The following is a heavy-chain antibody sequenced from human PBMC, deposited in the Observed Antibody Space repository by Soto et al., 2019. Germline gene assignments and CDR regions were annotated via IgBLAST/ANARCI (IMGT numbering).Heavy chain of an antibody. CDR3: EKDRASLIPVWSGYYPRTRMDV. CDR2: ISYDGSNK. V-gene: IGHV3-30*18. Sequence: PGGSLRLSCAASGFTFSSYGMHWVRQAPGKGLEWVAVISYDGSNKYYADSVKGRFTISRDNSKNTLYLQMNSLRAEDTAVYYCEKDRASLIPVWSGYYPRTRMDVWGQGTTVTVS. D-gene: IGHD3-3*01. CDR1: GFTFSSYG. J-gene: IGHJ6*02.